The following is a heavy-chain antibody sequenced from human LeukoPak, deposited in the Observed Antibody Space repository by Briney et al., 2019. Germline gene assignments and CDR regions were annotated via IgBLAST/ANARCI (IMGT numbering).Heavy chain of an antibody. CDR1: GFTFSSYS. Sequence: GGSLRLSCAASGFTFSSYSMNWVRQAPGKGLEWVSSISSSSSYIYYADSVKGRFTISRDNAKNSLYLQMNSLRAEDSAVYYCAKDVVSTSWLDASGMWGQGTMVTVSS. V-gene: IGHV3-21*01. CDR2: ISSSSSYI. J-gene: IGHJ3*02. D-gene: IGHD2-2*01. CDR3: AKDVVSTSWLDASGM.